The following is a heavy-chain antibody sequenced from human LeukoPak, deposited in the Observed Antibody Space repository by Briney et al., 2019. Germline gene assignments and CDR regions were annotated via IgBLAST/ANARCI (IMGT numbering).Heavy chain of an antibody. D-gene: IGHD6-19*01. J-gene: IGHJ4*02. CDR1: GFTLGDYA. CDR2: IRSKAYGGTT. V-gene: IGHV3-49*04. Sequence: AGGSLRLSCTASGFTLGDYAMSWVRQAPGKGLEWVGFIRSKAYGGTTEYAASVKGRFTISRDDSKSIAYLQMNSLKTEDTAVYYCTRGSSSGWYWTYYFDYWGQGTLVTVSS. CDR3: TRGSSSGWYWTYYFDY.